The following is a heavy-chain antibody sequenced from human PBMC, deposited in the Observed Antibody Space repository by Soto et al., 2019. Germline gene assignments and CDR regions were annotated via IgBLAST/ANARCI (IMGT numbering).Heavy chain of an antibody. CDR1: GGTFSKSG. V-gene: IGHV1-69*01. D-gene: IGHD5-18*01. J-gene: IGHJ6*02. CDR3: ARRVGSYGYYYYGMDV. CDR2: IMPTSGRP. Sequence: QVQLVQSGAEVKKPGSSVKVSCKASGGTFSKSGISWVRQAPGQGLECMGVIMPTSGRPDYAQKFQGRVIITADESTSTAYMELSGLTSEDTAVYYCARRVGSYGYYYYGMDVWGQGTTVTVSS.